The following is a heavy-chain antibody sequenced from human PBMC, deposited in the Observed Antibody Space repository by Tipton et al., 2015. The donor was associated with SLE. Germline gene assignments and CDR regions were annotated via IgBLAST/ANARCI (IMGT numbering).Heavy chain of an antibody. J-gene: IGHJ5*02. D-gene: IGHD1-26*01. CDR1: GFAFDDYP. Sequence: SLRLSCLASGFAFDDYPMHWFRHSPGMSLEWVSLITWNGGTIYYSDSVRGRFTISRDTRKNSVYLQLNALRPEDSALYYCAKGRYSGTSGPLDAWGQGTLVTVSS. CDR3: AKGRYSGTSGPLDA. CDR2: ITWNGGTI. V-gene: IGHV3-43*01.